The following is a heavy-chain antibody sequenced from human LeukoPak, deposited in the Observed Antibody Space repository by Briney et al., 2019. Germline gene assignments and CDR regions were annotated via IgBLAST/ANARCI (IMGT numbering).Heavy chain of an antibody. Sequence: ASVKVSCRISGYSLSVLSIHWVRHVAAKGLEWMGGFEPEEGAHGETIFAQKFEDRLTLTEDTSADTAYMELVRLTSEDTAVYYCATDRLEIYALHIWGQGTAVTVSS. CDR3: ATDRLEIYALHI. D-gene: IGHD1-1*01. CDR2: FEPEEGAHGET. V-gene: IGHV1-24*01. J-gene: IGHJ3*02. CDR1: GYSLSVLS.